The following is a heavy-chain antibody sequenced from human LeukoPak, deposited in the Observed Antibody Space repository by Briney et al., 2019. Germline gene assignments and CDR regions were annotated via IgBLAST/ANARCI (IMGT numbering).Heavy chain of an antibody. J-gene: IGHJ4*02. CDR1: GYTFTSYD. CDR2: MNPNSGNT. Sequence: ASVNLSCKASGYTFTSYDTNWVRQATGQGLGWMGWMNPNSGNTGYAQKCQGRVTMTRNTSISTAYMELSSLRSEDTAVYYCARGHNWNYGDYFDYWGQGTLVTVSS. V-gene: IGHV1-8*01. CDR3: ARGHNWNYGDYFDY. D-gene: IGHD1-7*01.